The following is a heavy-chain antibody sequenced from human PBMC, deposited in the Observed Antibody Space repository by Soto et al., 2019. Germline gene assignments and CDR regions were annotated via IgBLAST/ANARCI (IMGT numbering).Heavy chain of an antibody. D-gene: IGHD4-17*01. J-gene: IGHJ4*02. V-gene: IGHV3-21*01. CDR1: GFTFSSYS. CDR3: ARDHDDYDPSERFDY. Sequence: GGPLRLSCAASGFTFSSYSMNWVRQAPGKGPEWVSSISSSSSYIYYADSVKGRFTISRDNAKNSLYLQMNSLRAEDTAVYYCARDHDDYDPSERFDYWGQGTLVTVSS. CDR2: ISSSSSYI.